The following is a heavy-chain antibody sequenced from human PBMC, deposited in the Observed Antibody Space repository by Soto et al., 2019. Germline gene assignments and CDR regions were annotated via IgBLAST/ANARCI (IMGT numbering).Heavy chain of an antibody. V-gene: IGHV4-34*01. CDR3: ARGRQYYFYY. Sequence: QVQLQQWGAGLLKPSETLSLTCAVYGGSFSGYYWSWIRQPPGKGLEWIGEINHSGSTNYNPSLNSRVTISVDTSKIHCSLNLSSVSAADTAVYYGARGRQYYFYYWGQGTLVTVAS. CDR2: INHSGST. J-gene: IGHJ4*02. CDR1: GGSFSGYY. D-gene: IGHD4-4*01.